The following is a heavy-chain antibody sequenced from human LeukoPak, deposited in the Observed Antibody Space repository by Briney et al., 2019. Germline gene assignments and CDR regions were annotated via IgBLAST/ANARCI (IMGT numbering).Heavy chain of an antibody. CDR3: ASRPPGDYYHYYMDV. CDR1: GCTFSSYA. CDR2: IIPIFGTA. V-gene: IGHV1-69*01. D-gene: IGHD3-10*01. J-gene: IGHJ6*03. Sequence: SVKVSCKASGCTFSSYAISWVREAPGQGLEWMGGIIPIFGTANYAQKFQGRVTITADESTSTAYMELSSLRSEDTAVYYCASRPPGDYYHYYMDVWGKGTTVTVSS.